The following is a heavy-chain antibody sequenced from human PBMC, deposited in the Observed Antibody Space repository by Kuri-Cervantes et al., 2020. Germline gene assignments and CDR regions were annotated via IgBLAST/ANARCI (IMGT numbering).Heavy chain of an antibody. Sequence: SCPTLVKPTQTLTLTSTFSGFSLTTSGMCVSWIRQPPGKALEWLAHIDWDDDKYYSASLKTRLTVSRDTSENHVVLTMTNMDPVDTATYYCARMTLVRGALGYYYGMDVWGQGTTVTVSS. J-gene: IGHJ6*02. CDR2: IDWDDDK. V-gene: IGHV2-70*01. CDR1: GFSLTTSGMC. D-gene: IGHD3-10*01. CDR3: ARMTLVRGALGYYYGMDV.